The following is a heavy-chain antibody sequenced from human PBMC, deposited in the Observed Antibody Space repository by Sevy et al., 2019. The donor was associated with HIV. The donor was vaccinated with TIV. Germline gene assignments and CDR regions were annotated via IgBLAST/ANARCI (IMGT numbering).Heavy chain of an antibody. J-gene: IGHJ4*02. Sequence: ASVKVSCKASGYTFTSYDINWVRQATGQGLEGMGWMNPKSGNTGYAQKFQGRVTLTRNTSISTAYMELSSLRSEDTAVYYCARVLDYYDSSGYFHFPYWGQGTLVTVSS. CDR1: GYTFTSYD. CDR3: ARVLDYYDSSGYFHFPY. V-gene: IGHV1-8*01. D-gene: IGHD3-22*01. CDR2: MNPKSGNT.